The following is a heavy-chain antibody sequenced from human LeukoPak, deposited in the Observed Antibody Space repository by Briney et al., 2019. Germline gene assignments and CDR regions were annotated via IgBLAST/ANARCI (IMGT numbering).Heavy chain of an antibody. V-gene: IGHV4-34*01. CDR2: INHSGST. Sequence: SETLSLTCAVYGGSFSGYYWSWIRQPPGKGLEWIGEINHSGSTNYNPSLKSRVTISVGTSKNQFSLKLSSVTAADTAVYYCARANSWDAFDIWGQGTMVTVSS. D-gene: IGHD4/OR15-4a*01. CDR1: GGSFSGYY. CDR3: ARANSWDAFDI. J-gene: IGHJ3*02.